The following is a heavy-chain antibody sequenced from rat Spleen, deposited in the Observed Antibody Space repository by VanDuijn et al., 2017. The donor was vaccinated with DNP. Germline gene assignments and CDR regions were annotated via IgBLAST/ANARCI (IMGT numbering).Heavy chain of an antibody. CDR2: ISYDGSST. V-gene: IGHV5-29*01. CDR3: ARHNWGFDY. D-gene: IGHD5-1*01. J-gene: IGHJ2*01. Sequence: EVQLVESGGGLVQPGRSLKLSCAASGFTFSNYGMAWVRQAPTKGLEWVATISYDGSSTYYRDSVKGRFTISRDNAKSTLYLQMDSLRSEDTATYYCARHNWGFDYWGQGVMVTVSS. CDR1: GFTFSNYG.